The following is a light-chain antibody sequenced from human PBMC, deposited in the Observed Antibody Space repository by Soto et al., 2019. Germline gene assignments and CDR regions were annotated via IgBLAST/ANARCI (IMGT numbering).Light chain of an antibody. J-gene: IGKJ5*01. CDR1: QFLSSY. CDR3: HQRNK. V-gene: IGKV3-11*01. Sequence: FVLTPSPATLSFAPGDRATLSCRASQFLSSYLAWYQQKPGQPPRLLIYDTSNRATGIPARFSGSRSGTDFTLTISSLEPEDFGVYFCHQRNKFGQGARLEIK. CDR2: DTS.